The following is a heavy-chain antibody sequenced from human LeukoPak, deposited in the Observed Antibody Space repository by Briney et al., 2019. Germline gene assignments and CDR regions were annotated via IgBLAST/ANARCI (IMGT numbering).Heavy chain of an antibody. V-gene: IGHV3-66*02. CDR1: EFTVDDTY. D-gene: IGHD6-13*01. CDR2: VYSGGRT. CDR3: ARQAAAGLDY. J-gene: IGHJ4*02. Sequence: GGSLRLSCAAPEFTVDDTYMSWVRQAPGKGLEWVSVVYSGGRTFYADSVKGRFTISRDNSKNTVYLQMNSLRADDTAVYYCARQAAAGLDYWGQGTLVTVSS.